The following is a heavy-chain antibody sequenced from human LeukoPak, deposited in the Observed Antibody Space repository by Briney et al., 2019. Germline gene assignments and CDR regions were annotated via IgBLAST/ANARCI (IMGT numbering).Heavy chain of an antibody. V-gene: IGHV1-69*04. CDR2: IIPILGIA. D-gene: IGHD6-19*01. CDR3: ARDSSGWYGNWFDP. Sequence: SVKVSCKASGGTFSSYTISWVRQAPGQGLEWMGRIIPILGIANYAQKFQGRVTITADKSTSSAYMELSSLRSEDTAVYYCARDSSGWYGNWFDPWGQGTLVTVSS. CDR1: GGTFSSYT. J-gene: IGHJ5*02.